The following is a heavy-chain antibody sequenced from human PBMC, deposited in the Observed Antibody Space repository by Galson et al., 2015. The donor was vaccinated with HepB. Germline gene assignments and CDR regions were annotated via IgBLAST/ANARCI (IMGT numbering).Heavy chain of an antibody. CDR2: IKQDGSEK. Sequence: SLRLSCAASGFTFSSYWMSWVRQAPGKGLEWVANIKQDGSEKYYVDSVKGRFTISRDNAKNSLYLQMNSLRAEDTAVYYCARENELYCSSTSCYRNSNYSYGMNVWGQGPTFTAS. CDR3: ARENELYCSSTSCYRNSNYSYGMNV. D-gene: IGHD2-2*01. CDR1: GFTFSSYW. J-gene: IGHJ6*02. V-gene: IGHV3-7*03.